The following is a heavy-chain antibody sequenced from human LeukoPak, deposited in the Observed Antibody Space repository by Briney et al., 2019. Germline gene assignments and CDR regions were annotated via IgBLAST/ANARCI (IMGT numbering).Heavy chain of an antibody. V-gene: IGHV3-74*01. Sequence: GGSLRLSCAASGFTFSTFWMHWVRQTPGKGLEDLSQIKYDGSDSYYADSVKGRFTISRDNAKNTLYLQMSTLRVEDTAVYYCVRGTSVWSGLDYWGQGTQVTVSS. CDR1: GFTFSTFW. J-gene: IGHJ4*02. CDR3: VRGTSVWSGLDY. CDR2: IKYDGSDS. D-gene: IGHD6-19*01.